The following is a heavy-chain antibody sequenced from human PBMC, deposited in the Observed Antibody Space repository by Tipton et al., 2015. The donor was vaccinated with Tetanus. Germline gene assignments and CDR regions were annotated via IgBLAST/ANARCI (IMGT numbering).Heavy chain of an antibody. D-gene: IGHD2-2*01. CDR2: ISYDGAEI. CDR1: GDSVSGYY. J-gene: IGHJ4*01. Sequence: GLVKPSETLSLTCTVSGDSVSGYYWSWIRQPPGKGLEWVAFISYDGAEIYYADSVKGRFTISRDNSKNTVYLQMNSLRAEDTAIYYCAKYGGLVVGSSAFRLFDCWGHGTLVTVSS. CDR3: AKYGGLVVGSSAFRLFDC. V-gene: IGHV3-30*18.